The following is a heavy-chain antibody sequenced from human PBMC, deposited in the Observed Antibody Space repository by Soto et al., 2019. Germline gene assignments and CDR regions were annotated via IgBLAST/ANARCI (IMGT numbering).Heavy chain of an antibody. V-gene: IGHV3-33*01. CDR3: ARDGPDIVVVPAAIPTYGMDV. CDR1: GFTFSSYG. Sequence: QVQLVESGGGVVQPGRSLRLSCAASGFTFSSYGMHWVRQAPGKGLEWVAVIWYDGSNKYYADSVKGRFTISRDNSKNTLYLQMNSLRAEDMAVYYCARDGPDIVVVPAAIPTYGMDVWGQGTTVTVSS. CDR2: IWYDGSNK. D-gene: IGHD2-2*02. J-gene: IGHJ6*02.